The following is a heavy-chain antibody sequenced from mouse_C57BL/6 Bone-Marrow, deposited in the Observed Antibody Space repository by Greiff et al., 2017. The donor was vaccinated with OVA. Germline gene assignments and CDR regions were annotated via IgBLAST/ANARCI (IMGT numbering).Heavy chain of an antibody. D-gene: IGHD2-4*01. J-gene: IGHJ4*01. CDR2: ISSVSSTI. CDR1: GFTFSDYG. Sequence: EVQLQQSGGGLVKPGGSLKLSCAASGFTFSDYGMHWVRQAPEKGLEWVAYISSVSSTIYYADTVKGRFTISRDNAKNTLFLQMTSLRSEDTAMYYCASPFYYDASMDYWGQGTSVTVSS. V-gene: IGHV5-17*01. CDR3: ASPFYYDASMDY.